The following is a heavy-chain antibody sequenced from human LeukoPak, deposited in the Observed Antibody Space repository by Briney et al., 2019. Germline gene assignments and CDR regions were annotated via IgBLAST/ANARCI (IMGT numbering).Heavy chain of an antibody. V-gene: IGHV4-38-2*02. D-gene: IGHD6-13*01. J-gene: IGHJ3*02. CDR3: AREYSSSPEYAFDI. CDR2: IYHSGST. Sequence: KPSETLSLTCAVSGYSISSGYYWGWIRQPPGKGLEWIGGIYHSGSTYYNPSLKSRVTISVDTSKNQFSLKLSSVTAADTAVYYCAREYSSSPEYAFDIWGQGTMVTVSS. CDR1: GYSISSGYY.